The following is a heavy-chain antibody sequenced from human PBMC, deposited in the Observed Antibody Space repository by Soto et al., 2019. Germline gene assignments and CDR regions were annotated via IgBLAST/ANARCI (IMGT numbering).Heavy chain of an antibody. CDR2: ISYRGST. J-gene: IGHJ5*02. Sequence: AETLSLPWTLSDGCITSSYRNWIRQPLGMALEWIGYISYRGSTNYNPSLKSRLTISIDTSKSQISLKLTSMTTADTAVYYCASSGIVGREVNTWFDPWGQGTLVTVSS. CDR1: DGCITSSY. D-gene: IGHD3-22*01. CDR3: ASSGIVGREVNTWFDP. V-gene: IGHV4-59*01.